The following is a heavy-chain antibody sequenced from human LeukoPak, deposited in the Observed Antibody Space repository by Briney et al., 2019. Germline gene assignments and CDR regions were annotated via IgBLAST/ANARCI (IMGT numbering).Heavy chain of an antibody. J-gene: IGHJ1*01. Sequence: GGSLRLSCAASGFTFSSYAMSWVRQAPGKGLEWVSAISGSGGSTYYADSVKGRFTISRDNSKNTLYPQMNSLRAEDTAVYYCAKDDQVLHAEYFQHWGQGTLVTVSS. CDR3: AKDDQVLHAEYFQH. V-gene: IGHV3-23*01. CDR1: GFTFSSYA. CDR2: ISGSGGST. D-gene: IGHD2-15*01.